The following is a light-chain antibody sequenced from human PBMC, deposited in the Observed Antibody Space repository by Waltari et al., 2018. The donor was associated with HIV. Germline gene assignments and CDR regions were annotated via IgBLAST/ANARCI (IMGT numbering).Light chain of an antibody. Sequence: DIVMTQSPDSLAAPLGETATINCKSSQSVFYSSNNKNYLAWYQQKPGQPPKLLLYWASTRESGVPDRFSGSGSGTDFTLTISRLQAEDVAVFYCQQYYNTPLTFGGGTKVEI. J-gene: IGKJ4*01. V-gene: IGKV4-1*01. CDR3: QQYYNTPLT. CDR2: WAS. CDR1: QSVFYSSNNKNY.